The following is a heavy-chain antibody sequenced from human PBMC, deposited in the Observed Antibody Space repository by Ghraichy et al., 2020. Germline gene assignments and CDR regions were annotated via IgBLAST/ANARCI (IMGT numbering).Heavy chain of an antibody. Sequence: GGSLRLSCAASAFTFSSYAMTWVRQAPGKGLEWVSTIRGSGSSTYYTDSVKGRFTISRDNSKNTLYLQMNGLRAEDTAVYYCAKDRDYYDSSGYYFNAFDLWGQGTLVTVSS. J-gene: IGHJ3*01. V-gene: IGHV3-23*01. D-gene: IGHD3-22*01. CDR3: AKDRDYYDSSGYYFNAFDL. CDR1: AFTFSSYA. CDR2: IRGSGSST.